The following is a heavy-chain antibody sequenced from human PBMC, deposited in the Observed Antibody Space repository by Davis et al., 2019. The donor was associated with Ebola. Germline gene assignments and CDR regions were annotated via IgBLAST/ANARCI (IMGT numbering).Heavy chain of an antibody. CDR3: ASDSH. CDR2: ISYDGSNK. J-gene: IGHJ4*02. V-gene: IGHV3-30*04. D-gene: IGHD3-22*01. CDR1: GFTFSSYA. Sequence: GGSLRLSCAASGFTFSSYAMHWVRQAPGKGLEWVAVISYDGSNKYYADSVKGRFTISRDNAKNSLYLQMNSLRAEDTAVYYCASDSHWGQGTLVTVSS.